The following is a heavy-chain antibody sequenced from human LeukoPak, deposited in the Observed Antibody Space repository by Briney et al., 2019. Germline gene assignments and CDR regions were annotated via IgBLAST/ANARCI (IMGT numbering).Heavy chain of an antibody. CDR2: INAGNGNT. Sequence: ASVKVSCKASGYTFTSYAMHWVRQAPGQRLEWMGWINAGNGNTKYSQKFQGRVTITRDTSASTAYMELSSLRSEDTAVYYCASNQAGRSHYYYYGMDVWGQGTTVTVSS. CDR1: GYTFTSYA. CDR3: ASNQAGRSHYYYYGMDV. V-gene: IGHV1-3*01. J-gene: IGHJ6*02. D-gene: IGHD2-15*01.